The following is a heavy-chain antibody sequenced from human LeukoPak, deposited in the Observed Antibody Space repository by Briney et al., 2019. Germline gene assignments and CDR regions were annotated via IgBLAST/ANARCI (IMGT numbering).Heavy chain of an antibody. V-gene: IGHV3-30*03. CDR1: GFTFSTYG. CDR2: ISYDGNDK. Sequence: GGSLSLSCAASGFTFSTYGMNWVRQAPGKGLEWVAVISYDGNDKYYADSVTGRFTISRDNSKNTLYLQMNSLRAEDTAVYYCASPRVWGQGTLVTVSS. J-gene: IGHJ4*02. CDR3: ASPRV.